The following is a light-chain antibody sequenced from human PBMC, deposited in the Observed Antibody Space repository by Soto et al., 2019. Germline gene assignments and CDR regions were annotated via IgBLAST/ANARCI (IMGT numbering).Light chain of an antibody. J-gene: IGKJ3*01. Sequence: ERVMTQSPATLSVSPGERATLSCRASQSVGSNLAWYQQKPGQAPRLLIFGASSRATGVPARFSGSGSGTECTLTTNSLQSEDFAVYFCQQYDNLPLTFGPGTKVDIK. V-gene: IGKV3-15*01. CDR2: GAS. CDR3: QQYDNLPLT. CDR1: QSVGSN.